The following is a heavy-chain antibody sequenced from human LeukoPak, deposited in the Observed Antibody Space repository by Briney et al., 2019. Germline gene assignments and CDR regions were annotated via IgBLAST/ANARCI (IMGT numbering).Heavy chain of an antibody. Sequence: ASVKVSCKASGYTFTTYAIHWVRQAPGQRLEWLGWINTGNGDTRYSQTFQGRVTITRDTSASTAYMELSSLRPEDMAMYYCARDMGSGSLHYWGQGTLVTVSS. V-gene: IGHV1-3*04. J-gene: IGHJ4*02. CDR1: GYTFTTYA. CDR3: ARDMGSGSLHY. CDR2: INTGNGDT. D-gene: IGHD1-26*01.